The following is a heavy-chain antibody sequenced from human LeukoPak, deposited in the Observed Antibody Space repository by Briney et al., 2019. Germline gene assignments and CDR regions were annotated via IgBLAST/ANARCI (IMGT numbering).Heavy chain of an antibody. J-gene: IGHJ5*02. CDR2: INPNGGST. D-gene: IGHD6-13*01. Sequence: ASVKVSCKASGYTFTSYYMHWVRQAPGQGLEWMGIINPNGGSTSYTQKFQGRVTITADKSTSTAYMELSSLRSEDTAVYYCARGSFAGSSLFGSWFDPWGQGTLVTVSS. V-gene: IGHV1-46*01. CDR3: ARGSFAGSSLFGSWFDP. CDR1: GYTFTSYY.